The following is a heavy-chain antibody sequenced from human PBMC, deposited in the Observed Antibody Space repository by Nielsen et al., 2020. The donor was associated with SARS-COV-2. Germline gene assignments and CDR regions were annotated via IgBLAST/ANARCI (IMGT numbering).Heavy chain of an antibody. J-gene: IGHJ4*02. CDR3: AKWTNSYEN. CDR2: ISGDAVYT. CDR1: GFTFSTYA. D-gene: IGHD3-16*01. Sequence: GESLKISCTASGFTFSTYAMNWVRQAPGKGLEWVAAISGDAVYTLYADPAKGRFTISRDNSRNTVFLEVDGLRAEDTAIYYCAKWTNSYENWGQGTLVSVSS. V-gene: IGHV3-23*01.